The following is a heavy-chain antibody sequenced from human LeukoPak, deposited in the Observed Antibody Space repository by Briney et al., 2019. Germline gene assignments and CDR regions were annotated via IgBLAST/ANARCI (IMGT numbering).Heavy chain of an antibody. J-gene: IGHJ4*02. Sequence: GGSLRLSCAASGITVSSNYMSWVRQAPGKGLEWVSDIYSGGSTYYADSVKGRFTISRDNSKNTLYLQMNSLRAEDTAVYYCARCGIFDGHCYYFDSWGQGTLVTVSS. CDR3: ARCGIFDGHCYYFDS. CDR2: IYSGGST. V-gene: IGHV3-53*01. CDR1: GITVSSNY. D-gene: IGHD2-15*01.